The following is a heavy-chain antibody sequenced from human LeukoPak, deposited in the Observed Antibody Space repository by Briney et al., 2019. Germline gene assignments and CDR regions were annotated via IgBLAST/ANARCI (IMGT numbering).Heavy chain of an antibody. CDR3: ARVSPFGSSSRRGYNWFDP. D-gene: IGHD6-6*01. V-gene: IGHV4-34*01. Sequence: SETLSLTCAVYGGSFSGYYWSWIRQPPGKGLEWIGEINHSGSTNYNPSLKSRVTISVDTSKNQFSLKLSCVTAADAAVYYCARVSPFGSSSRRGYNWFDPWGQGTLVTVSS. CDR2: INHSGST. J-gene: IGHJ5*02. CDR1: GGSFSGYY.